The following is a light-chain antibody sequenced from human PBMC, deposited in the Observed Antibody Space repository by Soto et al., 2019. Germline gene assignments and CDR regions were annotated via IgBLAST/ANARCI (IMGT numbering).Light chain of an antibody. CDR2: DAS. Sequence: ILMTQSPATLSVSPGERATLSCRASQSVSNNLAWDQQKPGQAPRLLIYDASTRATGIPARFSGSGSGTEFPLTISGLQSEDFAVYYCQQYNNWPPWTFGQGTKVEIK. V-gene: IGKV3-15*01. CDR1: QSVSNN. J-gene: IGKJ1*01. CDR3: QQYNNWPPWT.